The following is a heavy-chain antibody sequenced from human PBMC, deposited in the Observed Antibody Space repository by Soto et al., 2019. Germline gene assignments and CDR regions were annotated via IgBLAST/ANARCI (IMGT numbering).Heavy chain of an antibody. CDR3: ATLVATVYQYYFDY. J-gene: IGHJ4*02. V-gene: IGHV1-24*01. Sequence: ASVKVSCKVSGYTLAELSMHWLRQAPGKGLEWMGGFDPEDGETIYAQKFQGRVTMTEDTSTDTAYMELSSLRSEDTAVYYCATLVATVYQYYFDYWGQGTLVTVSS. CDR1: GYTLAELS. CDR2: FDPEDGET. D-gene: IGHD1-20*01.